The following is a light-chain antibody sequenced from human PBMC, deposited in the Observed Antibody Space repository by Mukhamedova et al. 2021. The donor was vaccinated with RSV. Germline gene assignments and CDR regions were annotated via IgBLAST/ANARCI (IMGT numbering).Light chain of an antibody. V-gene: IGLV2-14*01. CDR2: EVT. J-gene: IGLJ3*02. CDR3: SSYSSSSTRV. Sequence: EVTNRPSGVSDRFSGSKSGNTASLTVSGLQAEDEADYYRSSYSSSSTRVFGGGTKVTVL.